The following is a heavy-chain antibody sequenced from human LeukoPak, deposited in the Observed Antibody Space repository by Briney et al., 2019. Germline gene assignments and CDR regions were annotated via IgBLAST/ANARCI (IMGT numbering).Heavy chain of an antibody. D-gene: IGHD3-22*01. Sequence: GASVKVSCKASGGTFSSYAISWVRQAPGQGLEWMGGLIPIFGTANYAQKFQGRVTITADESTSTAYMELSSLRSEDTAVYYCARRVLFYDSSGYSGFDYWGQGTLVTVSS. CDR2: LIPIFGTA. CDR3: ARRVLFYDSSGYSGFDY. V-gene: IGHV1-69*13. J-gene: IGHJ4*02. CDR1: GGTFSSYA.